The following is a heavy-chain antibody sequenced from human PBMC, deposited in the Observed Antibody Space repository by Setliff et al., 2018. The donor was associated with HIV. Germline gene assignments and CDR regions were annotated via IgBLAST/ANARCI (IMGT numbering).Heavy chain of an antibody. V-gene: IGHV4-4*07. Sequence: PSETLSLTCNVSDDSIDSHYWSWIRQPAGRGLEWIGRIFSTGSTDYNPSLKSRATMSVDTSKNQVSLTLTSVTAADPALYYCARGPSYYYTSGYPGGFDPWGRGTLVTVSS. CDR1: DDSIDSHY. D-gene: IGHD3-3*01. J-gene: IGHJ5*02. CDR2: IFSTGST. CDR3: ARGPSYYYTSGYPGGFDP.